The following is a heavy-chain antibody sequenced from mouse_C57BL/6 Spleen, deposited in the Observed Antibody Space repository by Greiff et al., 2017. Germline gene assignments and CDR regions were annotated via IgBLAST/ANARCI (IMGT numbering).Heavy chain of an antibody. D-gene: IGHD2-3*01. Sequence: VQLQQSGPELVKPGASVKISCKASGYTFTDYYMNWVKQSHGKSLEWIGDINPNNGGTSYNQKFKGKATLTVDKSSSTAYMELRSLTSEDSAVYYCAMIYDVPPWFAYWGQGTLVTVSA. J-gene: IGHJ3*01. V-gene: IGHV1-26*01. CDR1: GYTFTDYY. CDR3: AMIYDVPPWFAY. CDR2: INPNNGGT.